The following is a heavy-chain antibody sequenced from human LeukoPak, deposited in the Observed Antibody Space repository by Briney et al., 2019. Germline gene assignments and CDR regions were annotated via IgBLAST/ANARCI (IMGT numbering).Heavy chain of an antibody. CDR3: ARVSDISVAAYFDY. CDR1: GFTFDDYG. CDR2: INWNGGST. V-gene: IGHV3-20*04. Sequence: GGTLRLSCAASGFTFDDYGLSWVRQAPGKGLEWVSTINWNGGSTGYADSVKGRFTISRDNAKNSLYLQMNSLRAEDTALYYCARVSDISVAAYFDYWGQGTLVTVSS. J-gene: IGHJ4*02. D-gene: IGHD6-19*01.